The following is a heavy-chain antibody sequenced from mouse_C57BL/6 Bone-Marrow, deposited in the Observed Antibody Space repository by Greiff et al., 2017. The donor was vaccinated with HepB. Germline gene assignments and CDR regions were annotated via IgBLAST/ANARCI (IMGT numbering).Heavy chain of an antibody. V-gene: IGHV1-18*01. CDR2: INPNNGGT. CDR3: ARLPYYGSSYWYFDV. D-gene: IGHD1-1*01. CDR1: GYTFTDYN. Sequence: VQLKQSGPELVKPGASVKIPCKASGYTFTDYNMDWVKQSHGKSLEWIGDINPNNGGTIYNQKFKGKATLTVDKSSSTAYMELRSLTSEDTAVYYCARLPYYGSSYWYFDVWGTGTTVTVSS. J-gene: IGHJ1*03.